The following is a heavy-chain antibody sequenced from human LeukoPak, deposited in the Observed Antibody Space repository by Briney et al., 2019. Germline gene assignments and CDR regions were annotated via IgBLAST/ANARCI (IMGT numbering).Heavy chain of an antibody. Sequence: SETLSLTCTVSGGSISSGSYYWRWIRQPAGKGLEWIGRIYTSGSTNYNPSLKSRVTISVDTSKNQFSLKLSSVTAANTAMYYCARGYCSSTSCYTWYNWFDPWGQGTLVTVSS. J-gene: IGHJ5*02. CDR1: GGSISSGSYY. V-gene: IGHV4-61*02. D-gene: IGHD2-2*02. CDR3: ARGYCSSTSCYTWYNWFDP. CDR2: IYTSGST.